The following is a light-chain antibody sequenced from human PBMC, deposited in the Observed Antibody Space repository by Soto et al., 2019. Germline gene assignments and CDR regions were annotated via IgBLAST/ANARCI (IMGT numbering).Light chain of an antibody. CDR1: LGIRND. J-gene: IGKJ4*01. V-gene: IGKV1-6*02. Sequence: AIQLTQSPSALSASVGDRVTITCRASLGIRNDLGWYQQKPGEAPRLLVYAASTLQSGVPSRFSGSGSGTEFTLTISSLQLEDFGTYYCLQDYNYPLTVGGGTRLEI. CDR3: LQDYNYPLT. CDR2: AAS.